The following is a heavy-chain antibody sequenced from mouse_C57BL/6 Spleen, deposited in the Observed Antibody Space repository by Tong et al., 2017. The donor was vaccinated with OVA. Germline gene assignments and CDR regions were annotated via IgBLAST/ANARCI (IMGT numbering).Heavy chain of an antibody. J-gene: IGHJ4*01. D-gene: IGHD2-1*01. CDR2: ISSGGSYT. Sequence: EVQLQESGGDLVKPGGSLKLSCAASGFTFSSYGMSWVRQTPDKRLEWVATISSGGSYTYYPDSVKGRFTISRDNAKNTLYRQMSSLKSEDTAMYYCARDGNYERYAMDYWGQGTSVTVSS. V-gene: IGHV5-6*01. CDR3: ARDGNYERYAMDY. CDR1: GFTFSSYG.